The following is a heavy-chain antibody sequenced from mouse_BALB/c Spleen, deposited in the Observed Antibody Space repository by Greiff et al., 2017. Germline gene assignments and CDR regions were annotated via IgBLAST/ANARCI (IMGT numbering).Heavy chain of an antibody. CDR3: AREAYFTTVVGWYFDV. J-gene: IGHJ1*01. CDR1: GFTFSSYA. Sequence: EVKLVESGGGLVKPGGSLKLSCAASGFTFSSYAMSWVRQSPEKRLEWVAEISSGGSYTYYPDTVTGRFTISRDNAKNTLYLEMSSLRSEDTAMYYCAREAYFTTVVGWYFDVWGAGTTVTVSS. V-gene: IGHV5-9-4*01. CDR2: ISSGGSYT. D-gene: IGHD1-1*01.